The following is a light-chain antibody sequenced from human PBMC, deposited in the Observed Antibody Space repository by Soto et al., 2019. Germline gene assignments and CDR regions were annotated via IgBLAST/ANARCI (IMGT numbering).Light chain of an antibody. Sequence: QSALTQPRSVSGSPGQSVTISCIGTSSDVGGYNYVSWYQQHSGKPPKVMIFDVTKRPSGVPDRFSGSKSGNTASLTISGLQAEDEADYYCCSYAGNSLVFGIGTKLTVL. J-gene: IGLJ1*01. CDR1: SSDVGGYNY. CDR2: DVT. CDR3: CSYAGNSLV. V-gene: IGLV2-11*01.